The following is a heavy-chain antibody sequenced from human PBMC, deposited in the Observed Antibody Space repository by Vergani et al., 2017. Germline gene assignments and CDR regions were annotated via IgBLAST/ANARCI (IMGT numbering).Heavy chain of an antibody. CDR1: GFTFSSYG. D-gene: IGHD3-22*01. J-gene: IGHJ3*02. Sequence: QVQLVESGGGVVQPGRSLRLSCAASGFTFSSYGMHWVRQAPGKGLEWVAVISYDGSNKYYADAVKGRFTISRDNSKNTLYLQMNSLRAEDTAVYYCAKEYYDSSGSAGDAFDIWGQGTMVTVSS. CDR3: AKEYYDSSGSAGDAFDI. V-gene: IGHV3-30*18. CDR2: ISYDGSNK.